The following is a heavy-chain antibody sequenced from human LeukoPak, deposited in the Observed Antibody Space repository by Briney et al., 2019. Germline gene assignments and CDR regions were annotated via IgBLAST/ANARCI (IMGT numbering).Heavy chain of an antibody. V-gene: IGHV3-7*01. Sequence: GGSLRLSCAASGFTFSTYWMSWVRQAPGKGLEWVATIRRDGSEKHYVDSVEGRLTISRDNAQNSLYLQMHSLGVEDTAVYYCVRGCGRSSCPYYLDSWGQGTLVTVSS. CDR2: IRRDGSEK. CDR3: VRGCGRSSCPYYLDS. D-gene: IGHD2-2*01. J-gene: IGHJ4*02. CDR1: GFTFSTYW.